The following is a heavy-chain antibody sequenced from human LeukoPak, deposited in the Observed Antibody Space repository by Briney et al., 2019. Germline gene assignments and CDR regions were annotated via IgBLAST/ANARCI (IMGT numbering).Heavy chain of an antibody. Sequence: GGSLRLSCAASGFTFGNYAMSWVRQAPGKGLEWVSTISGSGGGTYYADSVKGRFTISRDSSKNTLHLQMNSLRAEDTVLYYCVKGRSGSYYDAFDIWGQGTMVTVSS. J-gene: IGHJ3*02. D-gene: IGHD1-26*01. CDR2: ISGSGGGT. CDR3: VKGRSGSYYDAFDI. V-gene: IGHV3-23*01. CDR1: GFTFGNYA.